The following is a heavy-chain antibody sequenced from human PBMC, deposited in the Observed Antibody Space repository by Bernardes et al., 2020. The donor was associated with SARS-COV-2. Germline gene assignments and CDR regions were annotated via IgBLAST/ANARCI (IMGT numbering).Heavy chain of an antibody. CDR3: ETTPQYEYTRVFDF. Sequence: GGSLRLSCAASGSTFSSYGFYRLRHAPVKGLEWVAVISYDGGEKFYADSVKGRFTISRDNSKNTLYLQMNSLRAEDTAVYYCETTPQYEYTRVFDFWGQGTLVTVSS. J-gene: IGHJ4*02. D-gene: IGHD2-15*01. CDR2: ISYDGGEK. CDR1: GSTFSSYG. V-gene: IGHV3-30*03.